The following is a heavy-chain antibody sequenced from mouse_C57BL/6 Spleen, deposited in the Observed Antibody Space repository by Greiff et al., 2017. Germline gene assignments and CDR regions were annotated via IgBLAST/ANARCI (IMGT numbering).Heavy chain of an antibody. V-gene: IGHV5S21*01. J-gene: IGHJ3*01. CDR3: TSTYYDGRSPWFAY. CDR1: GFTFSSYA. D-gene: IGHD1-1*01. Sequence: VQLVESGEGLVKPGGSLKLSCAASGFTFSSYAMSWVRQTPEKRLEWVAYISRGGDYIYYADTVKGRFTISRDNARNTRYLQMSSLKCEDTAMYYCTSTYYDGRSPWFAYWGQGTLVTVSA. CDR2: ISRGGDYI.